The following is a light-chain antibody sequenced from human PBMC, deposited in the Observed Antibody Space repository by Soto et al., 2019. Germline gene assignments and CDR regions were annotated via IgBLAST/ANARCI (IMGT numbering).Light chain of an antibody. CDR1: QSISSW. Sequence: DIQMTQSPSTLSASVGDRVTITCRASQSISSWLAWYQQQPGKPPNLLIYKAASLERGVPSRFGGSGSGTEFPLTISSLQPDDFATYYCQQYTSDSPSITFGQGTRLEIK. CDR2: KAA. V-gene: IGKV1-5*03. J-gene: IGKJ5*01. CDR3: QQYTSDSPSIT.